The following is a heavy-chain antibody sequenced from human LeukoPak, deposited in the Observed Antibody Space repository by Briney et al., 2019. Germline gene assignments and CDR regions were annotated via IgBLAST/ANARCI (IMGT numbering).Heavy chain of an antibody. Sequence: ASVKVSCKASGYTFTSYGISWVRQAPGQGLEWMGWISAYNGNTNYAQKLQGRVTTTTDTSTSTAYMELRSLRSDDTAVYYCARAPYDYVWGSYRSVLYYFDYWGQGTLVTVSS. CDR3: ARAPYDYVWGSYRSVLYYFDY. D-gene: IGHD3-16*02. CDR2: ISAYNGNT. J-gene: IGHJ4*02. V-gene: IGHV1-18*01. CDR1: GYTFTSYG.